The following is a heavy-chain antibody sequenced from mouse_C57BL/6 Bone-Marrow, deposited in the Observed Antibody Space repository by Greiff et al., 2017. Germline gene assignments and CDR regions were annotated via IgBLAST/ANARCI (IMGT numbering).Heavy chain of an antibody. J-gene: IGHJ2*01. V-gene: IGHV5-4*01. D-gene: IGHD2-5*01. CDR3: ARKIYYSNSYFDY. CDR2: ISDGGSYT. CDR1: GFTFSSYA. Sequence: DVQLVESGGGLVKPGGSLKLSCAASGFTFSSYAMSWVRQTPEKRLEWVATISDGGSYTYYPDNVKGRFTISRDNAKNNLYLQMSHLKSEDTAMYYCARKIYYSNSYFDYWGQGTTLTVSS.